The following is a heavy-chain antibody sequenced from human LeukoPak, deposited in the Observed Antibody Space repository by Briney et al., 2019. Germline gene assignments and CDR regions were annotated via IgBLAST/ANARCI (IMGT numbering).Heavy chain of an antibody. CDR1: EFTFGSYS. J-gene: IGHJ4*02. D-gene: IGHD1-26*01. CDR2: INNVGAT. Sequence: GGSLRLSCAASEFTFGSYSMNWVRQAPGKGLEWVSVINNVGATYYADSVRGRFTISRDNSKNTLLLQMSSLRAEDTAVYYCAREWANWGQGTLVTVSS. CDR3: AREWAN. V-gene: IGHV3-53*01.